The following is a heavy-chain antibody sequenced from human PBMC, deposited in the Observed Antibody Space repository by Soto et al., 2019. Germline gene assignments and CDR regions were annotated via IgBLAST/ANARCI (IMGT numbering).Heavy chain of an antibody. J-gene: IGHJ4*02. D-gene: IGHD6-13*01. Sequence: GASVKVSCKASGVTFSSYAISWVRQAPGQGLEWMGGIIPIFGTANYAQKFQGRVTITADESTSTAYMELSSLRSEDTAVYYCAREVGTAAGSVDYWGQGTLVTVSS. CDR1: GVTFSSYA. CDR3: AREVGTAAGSVDY. V-gene: IGHV1-69*13. CDR2: IIPIFGTA.